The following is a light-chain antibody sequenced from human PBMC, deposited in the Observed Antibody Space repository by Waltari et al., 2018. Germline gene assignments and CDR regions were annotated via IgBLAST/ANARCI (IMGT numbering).Light chain of an antibody. Sequence: EIVLTQSPGTLSLSPGERATLSCRASQSVSSVYLAWYQQKPGQAPRLLIYGASNRATGIPDRFSSSGSGTDFTLTISRLEPEDFAVYYCQQYGNLLWTFGQGTKVEIK. CDR3: QQYGNLLWT. CDR1: QSVSSVY. V-gene: IGKV3-20*01. CDR2: GAS. J-gene: IGKJ1*01.